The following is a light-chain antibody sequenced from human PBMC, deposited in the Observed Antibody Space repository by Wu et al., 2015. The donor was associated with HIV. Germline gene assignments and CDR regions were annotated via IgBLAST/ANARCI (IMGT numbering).Light chain of an antibody. Sequence: PGERATLSCRASQSVSSYVAWYQHRRGQAPRLLIYDASTRATGIPARFSGSGSGTEFTLTINRMQSEDFAVYYCHQYNNWPPKSTFGQGTKVEIK. V-gene: IGKV3-15*01. CDR1: QSVSSY. CDR3: HQYNNWPPKST. J-gene: IGKJ1*01. CDR2: DAS.